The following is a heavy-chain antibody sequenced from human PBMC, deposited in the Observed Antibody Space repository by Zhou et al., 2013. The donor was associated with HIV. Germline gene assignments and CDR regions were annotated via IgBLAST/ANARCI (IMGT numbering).Heavy chain of an antibody. CDR2: IIPIFGTA. J-gene: IGHJ5*02. V-gene: IGHV1-69*14. CDR3: ARGVPAASPDWFDP. D-gene: IGHD2-2*01. Sequence: QVQLVQSGAEVKMPGSSVKVSCKASGGTFSSYAISWVRQAPGQGLEWMGGIIPIFGTAVYAQKFQGRVTITADKSTSTAYMELSSLRSEDTAVYYCARGVPAASPDWFDPWGQGTLGPPSPQ. CDR1: GGTFSSYA.